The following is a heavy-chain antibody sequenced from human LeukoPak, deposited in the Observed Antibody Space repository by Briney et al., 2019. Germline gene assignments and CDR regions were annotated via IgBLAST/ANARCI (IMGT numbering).Heavy chain of an antibody. J-gene: IGHJ4*02. CDR3: AREDLRDIVVV. Sequence: VASVKVSCKASGGTFSSYAISWVRQAPGQGLEWMGGIIPIFGTANYAQKFQGRVTITADKSTSTAYMELSSLRSEDTAVYYCAREDLRDIVVVWGQGTLVTVSS. CDR2: IIPIFGTA. V-gene: IGHV1-69*06. CDR1: GGTFSSYA. D-gene: IGHD2-15*01.